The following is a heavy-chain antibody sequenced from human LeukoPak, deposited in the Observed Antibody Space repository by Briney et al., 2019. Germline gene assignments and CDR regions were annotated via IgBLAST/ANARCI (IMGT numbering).Heavy chain of an antibody. CDR1: GLTFTDAW. CDR3: TFRLWTGDLLSDY. J-gene: IGHJ4*02. Sequence: PGGSLRLSCATSGLTFTDAWMSWVRQAPGKGLEWVGHIRSKIDGGIVDYAAPVKGRFTISRDDSRNTPFLQLDSLETKDTAVYYCTFRLWTGDLLSDYWGQGALVTVSS. CDR2: IRSKIDGGIV. V-gene: IGHV3-15*01. D-gene: IGHD3/OR15-3a*01.